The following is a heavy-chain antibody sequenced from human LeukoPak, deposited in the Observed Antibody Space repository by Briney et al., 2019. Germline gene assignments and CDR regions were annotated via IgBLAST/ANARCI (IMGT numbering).Heavy chain of an antibody. V-gene: IGHV1-3*01. CDR2: INAGNGNT. J-gene: IGHJ5*02. CDR3: ARARSGYVCSSTSCYERWSTNWFDP. D-gene: IGHD2-2*01. CDR1: GYTFTSYA. Sequence: ASVKVSCKASGYTFTSYAMHWVRQAPGQRLEWMGWINAGNGNTKYSQKLQGRVTITRDTSASTAYMELSSLRSEDTAVYYCARARSGYVCSSTSCYERWSTNWFDPWGQGTLVTVSS.